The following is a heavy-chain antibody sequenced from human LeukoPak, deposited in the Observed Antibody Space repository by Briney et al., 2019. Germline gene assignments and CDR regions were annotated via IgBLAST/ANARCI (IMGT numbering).Heavy chain of an antibody. CDR2: IYYSGST. J-gene: IGHJ4*02. CDR1: GGSISSSSYY. Sequence: PSETLSLTCTVSGGSISSSSYYWGWIRQPPGKGLEWIGSIYYSGSTYYNPSLKSRVTISVDTSKNQFSLKLSSVTAADTAVYYCARDGGGKDYWGQGTLVTVSS. CDR3: ARDGGGKDY. V-gene: IGHV4-39*07. D-gene: IGHD4-23*01.